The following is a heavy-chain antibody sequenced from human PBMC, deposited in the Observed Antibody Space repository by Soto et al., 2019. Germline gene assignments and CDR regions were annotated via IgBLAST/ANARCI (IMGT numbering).Heavy chain of an antibody. CDR1: GFTFSSYA. J-gene: IGHJ4*02. V-gene: IGHV3-23*01. Sequence: EVQLLESGGGLVQPGGSLRLSCAASGFTFSSYAMNWVRQAPGKGLEWVSVISGSGGSTYYADSVKGRFTISRDNSKNTLYLEMNGLSVEETAVYYCARLSSGWYFDYWGQGTLVTVSS. CDR2: ISGSGGST. CDR3: ARLSSGWYFDY. D-gene: IGHD6-19*01.